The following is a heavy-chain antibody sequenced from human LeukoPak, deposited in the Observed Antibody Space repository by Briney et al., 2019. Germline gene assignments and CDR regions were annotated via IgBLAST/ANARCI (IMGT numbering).Heavy chain of an antibody. CDR3: ARGRFGELLSPFYYYMDV. V-gene: IGHV1-18*01. CDR2: ISAYNGNT. Sequence: ASVKVSCKASGYTFTSYGISWVRQAPGQGLEWMGWISAYNGNTNYAQKLQGRVTMTTDTSTSTAYMELRSLGSDDTAVYYCARGRFGELLSPFYYYMDVWGKGTTVTVSS. CDR1: GYTFTSYG. J-gene: IGHJ6*03. D-gene: IGHD3-10*01.